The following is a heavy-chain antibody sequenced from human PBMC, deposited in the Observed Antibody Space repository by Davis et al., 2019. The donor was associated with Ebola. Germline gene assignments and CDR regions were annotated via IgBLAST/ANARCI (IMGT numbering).Heavy chain of an antibody. CDR3: AREVIVPRPVNVLISSGYFYY. CDR2: IIPMFVKT. CDR1: GSTFSNYA. D-gene: IGHD6-6*01. Sequence: SVKVSCKVSGSTFSNYAITWVRQAPGEGLEWLGGIIPMFVKTNYAQNFRGRVTITADESSSTAYMELSGLRSEDTAVYFCAREVIVPRPVNVLISSGYFYYWGQGTLVTVSS. J-gene: IGHJ4*02. V-gene: IGHV1-69*13.